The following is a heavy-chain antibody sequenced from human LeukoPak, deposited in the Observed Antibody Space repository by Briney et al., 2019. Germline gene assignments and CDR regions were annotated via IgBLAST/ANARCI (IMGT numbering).Heavy chain of an antibody. V-gene: IGHV1-8*02. Sequence: ASVKVSCKASGYTFTTYDIHWVRQATGQGLEWMGWMNPNSGNTGYAQKFQGRVTMTKNTSITTAYMDLSSLRSEDTAVYYCARALSWTTESYYYMDVWGKGTTVTVPS. CDR2: MNPNSGNT. CDR1: GYTFTTYD. CDR3: ARALSWTTESYYYMDV. J-gene: IGHJ6*03. D-gene: IGHD3/OR15-3a*01.